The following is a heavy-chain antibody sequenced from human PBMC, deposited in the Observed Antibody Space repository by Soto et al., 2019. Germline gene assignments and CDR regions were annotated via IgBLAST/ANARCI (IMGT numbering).Heavy chain of an antibody. J-gene: IGHJ4*02. CDR3: AKSLRGVIIDFDY. V-gene: IGHV3-23*01. CDR2: IDGSGSCT. D-gene: IGHD3-10*01. Sequence: GGSLRLSCAASGFTFSSYSMNWVRQAPGKGLEWVSAIDGSGSCTYYVDSVKGRFTISRDNSKNTLYLQMNSLRAEDTAVYFCAKSLRGVIIDFDYWGQGTLVTVSS. CDR1: GFTFSSYS.